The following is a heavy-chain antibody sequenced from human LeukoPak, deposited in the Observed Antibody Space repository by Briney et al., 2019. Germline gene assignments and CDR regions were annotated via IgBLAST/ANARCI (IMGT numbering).Heavy chain of an antibody. V-gene: IGHV4-34*01. D-gene: IGHD3-10*01. CDR3: AGRREVRGAKRNYYYYYMDV. CDR1: GGSFSGYY. CDR2: INHSGST. J-gene: IGHJ6*03. Sequence: PSETLSLTCAVYGGSFSGYYWSWIRQPPGKGLEWIGEINHSGSTNYNPSLKSRVTISVDTSKNQFSLKLSSVTAADTAVYYCAGRREVRGAKRNYYYYYMDVWGKGTTVTISS.